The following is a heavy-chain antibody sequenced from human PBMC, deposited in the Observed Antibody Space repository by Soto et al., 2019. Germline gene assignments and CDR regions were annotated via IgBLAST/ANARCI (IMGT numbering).Heavy chain of an antibody. CDR1: GGSISSSNW. CDR3: ARRDSSSWANFNWFDP. J-gene: IGHJ5*02. CDR2: IYHSGST. Sequence: QVQLQESGPGLVKPSGTLSLTCAVSGGSISSSNWWSWVRQPPGKGLAWIGEIYHSGSTNYNPSLKIRVTISVDKSKNQFSLKLSSVTAADTAVYYCARRDSSSWANFNWFDPWGQGTLVTVSS. V-gene: IGHV4-4*02. D-gene: IGHD6-13*01.